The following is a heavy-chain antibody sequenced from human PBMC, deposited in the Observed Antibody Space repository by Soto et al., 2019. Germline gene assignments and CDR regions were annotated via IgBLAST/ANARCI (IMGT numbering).Heavy chain of an antibody. D-gene: IGHD3-22*01. CDR3: AREIGPASYYDSSDWPGPDAFDI. V-gene: IGHV1-69*12. J-gene: IGHJ3*02. CDR1: GGTFSSYA. Sequence: QVQLVQSGAEVKKPGSSVKVSCKASGGTFSSYAISWVRQAPGQGLEWMGGIIPIFGTANYAQKFQGRVTITADESTSTAYMELSSLRSEDTAVYYCAREIGPASYYDSSDWPGPDAFDIWCQGTMVTVSS. CDR2: IIPIFGTA.